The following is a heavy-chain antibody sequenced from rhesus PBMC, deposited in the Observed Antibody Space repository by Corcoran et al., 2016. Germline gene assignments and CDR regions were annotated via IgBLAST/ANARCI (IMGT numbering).Heavy chain of an antibody. D-gene: IGHD2-21*01. J-gene: IGHJ4*01. Sequence: QLQLQESGPGLVKPSETLSLTCAVSGGSISGGYGWSWIRPPPGKGLEWIGHIFGSIGSTYYNPSLKSRVTISTDTSKNQFSLKLSSVTAADTAVYYCARAYCTGSGCYFDDWGQGVLVTVSS. V-gene: IGHV4S7*01. CDR3: ARAYCTGSGCYFDD. CDR1: GGSISGGYG. CDR2: IFGSIGST.